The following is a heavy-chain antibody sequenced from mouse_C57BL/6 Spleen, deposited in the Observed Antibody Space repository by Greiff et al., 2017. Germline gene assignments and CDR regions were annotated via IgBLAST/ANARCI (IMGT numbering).Heavy chain of an antibody. CDR1: GYTFTSYW. V-gene: IGHV1-69*01. CDR2: IDPSDSYT. D-gene: IGHD1-1*01. J-gene: IGHJ4*01. Sequence: VQLQQPGAELVMPGASVKLSCKASGYTFTSYWMHWVKQRPGQGLEWIGEIDPSDSYTNYNQKFKGKSTLTVDKSSSTAYMQLSSLTSEDSAVYYCARTYYYGSPYYAMDDWGQGTTVTVSS. CDR3: ARTYYYGSPYYAMDD.